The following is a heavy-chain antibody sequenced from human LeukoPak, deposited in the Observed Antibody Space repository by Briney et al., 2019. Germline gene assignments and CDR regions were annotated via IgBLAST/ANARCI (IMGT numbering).Heavy chain of an antibody. J-gene: IGHJ4*02. CDR1: GFTFSNYA. CDR3: AKAAHSTCDYHFAY. CDR2: ISGSGDTI. Sequence: PGGSLRLSCAASGFTFSNYAMSWVRQAPGKGLEWVSAISGSGDTIYYVDSVKGRFTISRDNSKNTLYLQMNSLRAEDTAIYYWAKAAHSTCDYHFAYWGQGTLVTVSS. V-gene: IGHV3-23*01. D-gene: IGHD5-12*01.